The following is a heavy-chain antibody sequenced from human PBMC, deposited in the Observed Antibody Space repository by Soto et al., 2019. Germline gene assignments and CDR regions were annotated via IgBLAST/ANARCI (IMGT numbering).Heavy chain of an antibody. CDR2: ISSSSSYI. V-gene: IGHV3-21*01. CDR1: GFTFSSYS. J-gene: IGHJ4*02. Sequence: GGSLRLSCAASGFTFSSYSMNWVRQAPGKGLEWVSSISSSSSYIYYADSVKGRFTISRDNAKNSLYLQMNSLRAEDTAVYYCARDGHYYGSGSFNFDYWGQGTLVTVSS. D-gene: IGHD3-10*01. CDR3: ARDGHYYGSGSFNFDY.